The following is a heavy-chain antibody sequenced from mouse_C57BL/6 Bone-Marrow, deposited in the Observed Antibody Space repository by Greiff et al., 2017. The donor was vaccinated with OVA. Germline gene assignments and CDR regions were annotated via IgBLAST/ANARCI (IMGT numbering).Heavy chain of an antibody. J-gene: IGHJ4*01. CDR2: INPNNGGT. CDR1: GYTFTDYY. CDR3: AIEAYLLDYAMDY. D-gene: IGHD1-1*01. Sequence: EVQLQQSGPELVKPGASVKISCKASGYTFTDYYMNWVKQSHGKSLEWIGDINPNNGGTSYNQKFKGKATLTVDKSSSTAYMELRSLTSEDSAVYYCAIEAYLLDYAMDYWGQGTSVTVSS. V-gene: IGHV1-26*01.